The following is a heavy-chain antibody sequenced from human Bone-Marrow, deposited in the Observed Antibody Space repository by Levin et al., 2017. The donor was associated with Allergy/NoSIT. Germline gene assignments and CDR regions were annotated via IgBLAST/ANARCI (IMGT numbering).Heavy chain of an antibody. CDR2: VYVSGST. CDR1: GGSISSYY. D-gene: IGHD3-22*01. J-gene: IGHJ4*02. V-gene: IGHV4-4*07. Sequence: GSLRLSCTVSGGSISSYYWSWIRQPAGKGLEWIGRVYVSGSTNYNPSLKSRVTMSADTSKNQFSLKLTSVTAADTAVYYCARDSKWFSLYYWGQGTLVTVSS. CDR3: ARDSKWFSLYY.